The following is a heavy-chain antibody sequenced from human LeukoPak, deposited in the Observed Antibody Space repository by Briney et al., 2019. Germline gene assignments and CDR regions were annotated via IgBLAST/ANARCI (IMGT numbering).Heavy chain of an antibody. CDR1: GGTFSSYA. Sequence: SVKVSCKASGGTFSSYAISWVRQAPGQGLEWMGRIIPILGIANYAQKFQGRVTITAGKSTSTAYMELSSLRSEDTAVYYCARALTFYGGNSGVAFDIWGQGTMVTVSS. CDR2: IIPILGIA. D-gene: IGHD4-23*01. J-gene: IGHJ3*02. CDR3: ARALTFYGGNSGVAFDI. V-gene: IGHV1-69*04.